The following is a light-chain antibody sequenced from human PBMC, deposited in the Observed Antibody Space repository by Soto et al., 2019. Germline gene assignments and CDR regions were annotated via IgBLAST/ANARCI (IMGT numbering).Light chain of an antibody. V-gene: IGKV3-11*01. J-gene: IGKJ2*01. Sequence: EIVLTQSPATLSLSPGERATLSCRASQSVSSYLAWYQQKPGQAPRLLIYDASNWATGIPARFSGSGSGTDFTLTISSLEPEDFAVYYCPQRSNWPPYTFGQGTKLEIK. CDR3: PQRSNWPPYT. CDR1: QSVSSY. CDR2: DAS.